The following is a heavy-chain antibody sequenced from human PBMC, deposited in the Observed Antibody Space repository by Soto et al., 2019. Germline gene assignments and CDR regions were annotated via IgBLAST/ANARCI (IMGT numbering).Heavy chain of an antibody. CDR2: IYSGGST. J-gene: IGHJ4*02. CDR1: GFSVTANY. Sequence: EVQVVESGGGLIQPGRSLRLSCEVSGFSVTANYMSWVRQAPGKGLEWVSVIYSGGSTYYIDSVKGRFSISRDISKNTLYLQMNNLRAADTAVYYCHGYGYWGQGTLVTVSS. D-gene: IGHD5-12*01. V-gene: IGHV3-53*01. CDR3: HGYGY.